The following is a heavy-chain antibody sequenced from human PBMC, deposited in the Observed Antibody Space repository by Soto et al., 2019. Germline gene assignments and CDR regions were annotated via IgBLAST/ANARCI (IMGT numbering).Heavy chain of an antibody. CDR3: ARDWTYYDSSTYFHAFDI. V-gene: IGHV1-69*12. CDR1: GGTFSNYA. Sequence: QVQLVQSGAEVKKPGSSVKVSCKASGGTFSNYAISWVRQAPGQGLEWRGGIIPIFDTANYAQKFQGRVTITADESTNTAYMELSSLRSEDTAVYYCARDWTYYDSSTYFHAFDIWGQGTMVTVSS. CDR2: IIPIFDTA. D-gene: IGHD3-22*01. J-gene: IGHJ3*02.